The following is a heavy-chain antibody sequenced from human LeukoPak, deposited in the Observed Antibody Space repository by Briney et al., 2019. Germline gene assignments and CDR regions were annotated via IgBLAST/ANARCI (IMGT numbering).Heavy chain of an antibody. CDR1: GYSISSGYY. V-gene: IGHV4-38-2*01. CDR2: IYHSGST. D-gene: IGHD3-3*01. J-gene: IGHJ4*02. CDR3: ARHWDGVVIIDY. Sequence: SETLSLTCAVSGYSISSGYYWGWIRQPPGKGLEWIGSIYHSGSTYHNPSLKSRVTISVDTSKNQFSLKLSSVTAADTAVYYCARHWDGVVIIDYWGQGTLVTVSS.